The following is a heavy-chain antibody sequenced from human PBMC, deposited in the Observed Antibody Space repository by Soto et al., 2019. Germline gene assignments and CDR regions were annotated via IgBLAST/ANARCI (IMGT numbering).Heavy chain of an antibody. D-gene: IGHD2-2*01. Sequence: ASVKVSCKASGGTFSSYAISWVRQAPGQGLEWMGGIIPIFGTANYAQKFQGRVTITADESTSTAFMELSRLRSEDTAAYYCARGGVVVPAASSPYYYYYMDVWGKGTTVTVSS. J-gene: IGHJ6*03. V-gene: IGHV1-69*13. CDR1: GGTFSSYA. CDR3: ARGGVVVPAASSPYYYYYMDV. CDR2: IIPIFGTA.